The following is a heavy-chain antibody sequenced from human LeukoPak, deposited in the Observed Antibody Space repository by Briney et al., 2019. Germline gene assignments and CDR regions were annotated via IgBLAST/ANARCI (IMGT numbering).Heavy chain of an antibody. CDR2: ISHTEGT. CDR3: ARIRCGHSGSVCYNH. V-gene: IGHV4-34*01. Sequence: PSETLSLTCGVFGVSINDYYWSWTRQSPGKGLEWIGEISHTEGTRYNPSLESRVTMSVGTSENQLSLKLIFVTAADTAVYYCARIRCGHSGSVCYNHWGLGTLVTVSS. J-gene: IGHJ4*02. D-gene: IGHD2-21*01. CDR1: GVSINDYY.